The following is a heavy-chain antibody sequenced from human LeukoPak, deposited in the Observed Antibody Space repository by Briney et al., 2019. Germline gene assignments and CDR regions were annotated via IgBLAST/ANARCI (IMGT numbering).Heavy chain of an antibody. CDR2: ISAYNGNT. CDR1: GYTFTSYG. D-gene: IGHD3-9*01. V-gene: IGHV1-18*01. Sequence: ASVKVSFKASGYTFTSYGISWVRQAPGQGLEWMGWISAYNGNTNYAQKLQGRVTMTTDTSTSTAYMELRSLRSDDTAVYYCARVYYDILTGYFGHYYYGMDVWGQGTTVTVSS. J-gene: IGHJ6*02. CDR3: ARVYYDILTGYFGHYYYGMDV.